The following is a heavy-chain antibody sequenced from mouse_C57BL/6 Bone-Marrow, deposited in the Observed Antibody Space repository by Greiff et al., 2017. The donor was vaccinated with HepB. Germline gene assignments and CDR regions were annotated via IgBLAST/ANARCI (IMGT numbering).Heavy chain of an antibody. CDR2: ISSGGSYT. CDR3: ARRSYYYYYYAMDY. Sequence: DVKLVESGGDLVKPGGSLKLSCAASGFTFSSYGMSWVRQTPDKRLEWVATISSGGSYTYYPDSVKGRFTISRDNAKNTLYLQMSSLKSEDTAMYYCARRSYYYYYYAMDYWGQGTSVTVSS. J-gene: IGHJ4*01. CDR1: GFTFSSYG. V-gene: IGHV5-6*02. D-gene: IGHD1-1*01.